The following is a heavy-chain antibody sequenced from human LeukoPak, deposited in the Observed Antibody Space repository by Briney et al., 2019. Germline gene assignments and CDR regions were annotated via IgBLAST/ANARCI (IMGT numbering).Heavy chain of an antibody. CDR3: AREVFSSGWSSFDY. D-gene: IGHD6-19*01. Sequence: GGSLRLSCAASGFTFSRYWMHWVRQAPGKGLVWVSRINSDGSSTSYADSVKGRFTISRDNAKNTLSLQVNSLRAEDTAVYYCAREVFSSGWSSFDYWGQGTLVTVSS. J-gene: IGHJ4*02. CDR2: INSDGSST. CDR1: GFTFSRYW. V-gene: IGHV3-74*01.